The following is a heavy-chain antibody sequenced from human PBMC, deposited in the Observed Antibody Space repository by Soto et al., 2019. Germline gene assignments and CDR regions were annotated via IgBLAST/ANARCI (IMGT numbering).Heavy chain of an antibody. J-gene: IGHJ2*01. CDR3: FFFQAEDGIRDRSAVSAFLLNRSSDL. D-gene: IGHD2-15*01. V-gene: IGHV3-23*01. Sequence: KRLEWVSTISGSGGSISYADSVKGRLTISRDNSKNTLYLQMNSLRADDTAVYYCFFFQAEDGIRDRSAVSAFLLNRSSDL. CDR2: ISGSGGSI.